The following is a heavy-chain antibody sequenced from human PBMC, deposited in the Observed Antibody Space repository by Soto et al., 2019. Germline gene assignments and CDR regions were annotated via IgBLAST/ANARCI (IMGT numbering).Heavy chain of an antibody. CDR3: ARGHGRFAH. CDR2: INHSGFT. J-gene: IGHJ4*02. Sequence: EPLSLTCDVSGGSLTGYYWSWIRQPPGKGLEWIGEINHSGFTNYNPSLTGRVTISLDTSKSQFSLKLSSLTAADTAFYFCARGHGRFAHWGQGTLVTVSS. V-gene: IGHV4-34*01. CDR1: GGSLTGYY.